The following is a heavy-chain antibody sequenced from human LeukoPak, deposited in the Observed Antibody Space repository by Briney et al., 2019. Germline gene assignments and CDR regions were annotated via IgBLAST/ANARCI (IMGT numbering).Heavy chain of an antibody. CDR2: SRYKTKSFST. Sequence: GGSLRLSCAASGFTFSDHYMDWVRQAPGKGLEWVGRSRYKTKSFSTDYAASVKGRFTISRDDSKNSLYLQMNSLKTEDTAVYYCARGPYSSTWSYGMDVWGQGTTVTVSS. CDR1: GFTFSDHY. CDR3: ARGPYSSTWSYGMDV. J-gene: IGHJ6*02. V-gene: IGHV3-72*01. D-gene: IGHD6-6*01.